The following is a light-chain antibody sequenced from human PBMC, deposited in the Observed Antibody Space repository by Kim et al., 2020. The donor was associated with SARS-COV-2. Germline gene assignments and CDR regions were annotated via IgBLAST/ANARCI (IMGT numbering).Light chain of an antibody. CDR1: SSDVGGYNY. CDR3: SSYTSSTTWV. Sequence: GPWITTTCHGTSSDVGGYNYDSWCQQHPGKAPTLMIYDVNKRPSGVSNRFSGSKSGNAASLTISGLQAEDEADYYCSSYTSSTTWVFGGGTQLTVL. CDR2: DVN. V-gene: IGLV2-14*04. J-gene: IGLJ3*02.